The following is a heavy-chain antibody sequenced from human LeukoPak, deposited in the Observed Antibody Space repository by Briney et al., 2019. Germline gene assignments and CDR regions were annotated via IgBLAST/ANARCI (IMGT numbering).Heavy chain of an antibody. J-gene: IGHJ5*02. Sequence: SETLSLTCAVYGGSFSGYYWSWIRQPPGKGLEWIGEINRSGSTNYNPSLKSRVTISVDTSKNQFSLKLSSVTAADTAVYYCARGWRAAASNWFGPWGQGTLVTVSS. D-gene: IGHD6-13*01. CDR3: ARGWRAAASNWFGP. CDR1: GGSFSGYY. CDR2: INRSGST. V-gene: IGHV4-34*01.